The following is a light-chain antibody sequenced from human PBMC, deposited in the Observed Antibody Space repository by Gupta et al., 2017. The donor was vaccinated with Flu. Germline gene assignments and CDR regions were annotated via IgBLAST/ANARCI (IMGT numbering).Light chain of an antibody. J-gene: IGKJ4*01. Sequence: INCKSSQSVLYSSNNKNYLAWYQQKPGQPPKLLIYWASTRDSGVPDRFSGSGSGTDFTLTISSLQAEDVAVYYCQQFYSTPLTFGGGPRWRSN. CDR1: QSVLYSSNNKNY. CDR2: WAS. V-gene: IGKV4-1*01. CDR3: QQFYSTPLT.